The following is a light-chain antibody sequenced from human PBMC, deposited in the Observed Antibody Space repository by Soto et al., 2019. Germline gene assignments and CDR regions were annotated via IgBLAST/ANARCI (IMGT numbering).Light chain of an antibody. CDR1: QSVSNSY. Sequence: EIVLTQSPGTLSLSPGERATLSCRASQSVSNSYLAWYQQKPGQAPRLLIYGASSRATGIPDRFGGSVSGTDFTLTISRLEPEDFAVYYCQQYGSAPQTFVQGTKVDIK. CDR2: GAS. CDR3: QQYGSAPQT. J-gene: IGKJ1*01. V-gene: IGKV3-20*01.